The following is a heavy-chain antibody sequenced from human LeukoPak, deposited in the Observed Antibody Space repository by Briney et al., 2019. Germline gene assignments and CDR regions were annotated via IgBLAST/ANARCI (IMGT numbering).Heavy chain of an antibody. CDR3: VRDLGGRSGH. Sequence: GGSLRLSCAASGFTFSSNWMHWVRQAPGKGLVWVSRINEDGSTTNYADSVKGRSTIFRDNAKNTLYLQMSSLRAEDTAVYYCVRDLGGRSGHWGQGTLVTVSS. D-gene: IGHD1-26*01. V-gene: IGHV3-74*01. CDR2: INEDGSTT. J-gene: IGHJ4*02. CDR1: GFTFSSNW.